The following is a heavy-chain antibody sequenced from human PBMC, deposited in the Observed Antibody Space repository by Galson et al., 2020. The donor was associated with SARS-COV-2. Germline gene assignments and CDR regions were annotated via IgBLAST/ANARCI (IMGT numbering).Heavy chain of an antibody. CDR1: GFTFSSYA. J-gene: IGHJ3*02. CDR2: ISYDGSNK. CDR3: AREVGGGYFLNAFDI. Sequence: GGSLRLSCAASGFTFSSYAMHWVRQAPGKGLEWVAVISYDGSNKYYADSVKGRFTISRDNSKNTLYLQMNSLRAEDTAVYYCAREVGGGYFLNAFDIWGQGTMVTVSS. V-gene: IGHV3-30-3*01. D-gene: IGHD3-22*01.